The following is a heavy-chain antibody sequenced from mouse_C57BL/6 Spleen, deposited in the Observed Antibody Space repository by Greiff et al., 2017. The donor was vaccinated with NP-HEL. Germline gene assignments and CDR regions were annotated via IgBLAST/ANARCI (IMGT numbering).Heavy chain of an antibody. CDR2: ISSGSSTI. Sequence: EVMLVESGGGLVKPGGSLKLSCAASGFTFSDYGMHWVRQAPEKGLEWVAYISSGSSTIYYADTVKGRFTISRDNAKNTLFLQMTSLRSEDTAMYYCATGDYYGSGYAMDYWGQGTSVTVSS. J-gene: IGHJ4*01. CDR1: GFTFSDYG. V-gene: IGHV5-17*01. CDR3: ATGDYYGSGYAMDY. D-gene: IGHD1-1*01.